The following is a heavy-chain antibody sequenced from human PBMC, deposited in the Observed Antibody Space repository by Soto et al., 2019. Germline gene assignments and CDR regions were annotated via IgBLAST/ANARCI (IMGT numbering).Heavy chain of an antibody. V-gene: IGHV4-39*01. CDR3: ARGWVAATGFDY. CDR2: IYYSGST. CDR1: GGSISSSSYY. Sequence: SETLSLTCTVSGGSISSSSYYWGWIRQPPGKGLEWIGGIYYSGSTYYNPSLKSRVTISVDTSKNQFSLRLSSVTAADTAVYYCARGWVAATGFDYWGQGTLVTVSS. J-gene: IGHJ4*02. D-gene: IGHD2-15*01.